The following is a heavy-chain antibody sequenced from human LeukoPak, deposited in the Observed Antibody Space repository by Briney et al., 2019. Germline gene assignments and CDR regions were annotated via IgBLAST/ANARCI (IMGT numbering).Heavy chain of an antibody. Sequence: PSETLSLTCAVYGGSFSGYYWSWIRQPPGKGLEWIGEINHSGSTNYNPSLKSRVTISVDTSKNQFSLKLSSVTAADTAVYYCARDSAVYYDILTGNSTRARRGMDVWGQGTTVTVSS. CDR2: INHSGST. J-gene: IGHJ6*02. V-gene: IGHV4-34*01. CDR1: GGSFSGYY. CDR3: ARDSAVYYDILTGNSTRARRGMDV. D-gene: IGHD3-9*01.